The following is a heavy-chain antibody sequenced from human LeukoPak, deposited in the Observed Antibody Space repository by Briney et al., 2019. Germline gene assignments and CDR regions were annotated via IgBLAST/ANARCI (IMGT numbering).Heavy chain of an antibody. CDR3: AKDLGMIVVVAIDY. D-gene: IGHD3-22*01. CDR2: ISWNSGSI. J-gene: IGHJ4*02. V-gene: IGHV3-9*01. CDR1: GFTFDDYA. Sequence: SGGSLRLSCAASGFTFDDYAMHWVRQAPGKGLEWASGISWNSGSIGYADSVKGRFTISRDNAKNSLYLQMNGLRAEDTALYYCAKDLGMIVVVAIDYWGQGTLVTVSS.